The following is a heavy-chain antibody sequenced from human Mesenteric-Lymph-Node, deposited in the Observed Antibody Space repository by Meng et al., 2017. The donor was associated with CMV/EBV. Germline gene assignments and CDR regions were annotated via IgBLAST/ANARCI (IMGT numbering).Heavy chain of an antibody. CDR1: GYTFTNYG. J-gene: IGHJ4*02. CDR3: ATPGYSWIGYFDY. V-gene: IGHV1-69*05. CDR2: IIPIFGTA. Sequence: SVKVSCKASGYTFTNYGISWVRQAPGQGLEWMGGIIPIFGTANYAQKFQGRVTITTDESTSTAYMELSSLRSEDTAVYYCATPGYSWIGYFDYWGQGTLVTVSS. D-gene: IGHD4-23*01.